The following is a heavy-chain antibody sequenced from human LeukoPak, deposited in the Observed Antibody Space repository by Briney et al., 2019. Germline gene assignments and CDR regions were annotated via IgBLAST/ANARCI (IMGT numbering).Heavy chain of an antibody. CDR1: GFTFSSYG. J-gene: IGHJ4*02. V-gene: IGHV3-23*01. D-gene: IGHD3-22*01. CDR2: ISGSGGST. CDR3: ARDCITMIVETSETGWWYFDY. Sequence: QSGGSLRLSCAASGFTFSSYGMSWVRQAPGKGLEWVSAISGSGGSTYYADSVKGRFTISRDNSKNTLYLQMNSLRAEDTAVYYCARDCITMIVETSETGWWYFDYWGQGTLVTVSS.